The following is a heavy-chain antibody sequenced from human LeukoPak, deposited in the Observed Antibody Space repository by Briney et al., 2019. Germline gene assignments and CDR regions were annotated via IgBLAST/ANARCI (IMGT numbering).Heavy chain of an antibody. CDR1: GFTFSSYG. CDR2: ISSSGGST. J-gene: IGHJ5*02. D-gene: IGHD6-19*01. Sequence: PGGSLRLSCAASGFTFSSYGMSWVRQAPGKGLEWVSAISSSGGSTYYADSVKGRFTISRENSKNTLYLQMNSLRGEDTAVYYCAKCYLAAQWLANWFDPWGQGTQVTVSS. CDR3: AKCYLAAQWLANWFDP. V-gene: IGHV3-23*01.